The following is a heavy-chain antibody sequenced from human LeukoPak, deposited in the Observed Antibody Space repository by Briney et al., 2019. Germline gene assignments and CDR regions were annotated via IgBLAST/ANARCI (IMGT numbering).Heavy chain of an antibody. CDR3: ARDATIFGQGY. D-gene: IGHD3-3*01. CDR1: GGSISSYY. Sequence: PSETLSLTCTVSGGSISSYYWSWIRQPAGKGLEWIGRFYTSGSTNYSPSLKSRVTISVDTSKNQFSLKLTSVTAADTAVYYCARDATIFGQGYWGQGTLVTVSS. V-gene: IGHV4-4*07. CDR2: FYTSGST. J-gene: IGHJ4*02.